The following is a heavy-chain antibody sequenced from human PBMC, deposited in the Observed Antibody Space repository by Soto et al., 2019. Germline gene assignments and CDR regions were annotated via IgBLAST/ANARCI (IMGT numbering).Heavy chain of an antibody. CDR3: ARGPDIVVAPAARGPFDY. CDR2: INPSGGST. CDR1: GYTFTSYY. V-gene: IGHV1-46*01. Sequence: GPPVKVSCKASGYTFTSYYMHWVRQAPGQGLEWMGIINPSGGSTSYAQKFQGRVTMTRDTSTSTVYMELSSLRSEDTAVYYCARGPDIVVAPAARGPFDYWGQGTLVTVSS. J-gene: IGHJ4*02. D-gene: IGHD2-2*01.